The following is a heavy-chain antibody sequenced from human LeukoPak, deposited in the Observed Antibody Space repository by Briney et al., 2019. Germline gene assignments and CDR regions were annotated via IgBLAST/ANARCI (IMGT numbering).Heavy chain of an antibody. D-gene: IGHD5-18*01. CDR2: IYPGDSDT. Sequence: GESLQISCTGSGYRFTNYWIGWVRQMPGKELEWMGIIYPGDSDTRYSPSFQDQVTISADKSISTAYLQWSSLKASDTAMYFCAIPLDAYNYGYPLDYRGQGTLVTVSS. V-gene: IGHV5-51*01. CDR1: GYRFTNYW. J-gene: IGHJ4*02. CDR3: AIPLDAYNYGYPLDY.